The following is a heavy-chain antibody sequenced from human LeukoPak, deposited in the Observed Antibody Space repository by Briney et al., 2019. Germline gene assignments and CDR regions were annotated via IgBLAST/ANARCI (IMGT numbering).Heavy chain of an antibody. CDR2: IYPDDSDA. J-gene: IGHJ4*02. V-gene: IGHV5-51*01. D-gene: IGHD6-13*01. Sequence: GESLKISCKGSGYSFTSYWIGWVRQMPGKGLEWMGIIYPDDSDANYSPSFQGQVIISADKSISTAYLQLISLQASDTAMYYCARRDSVSWYVDYWGQGTLVTVSS. CDR3: ARRDSVSWYVDY. CDR1: GYSFTSYW.